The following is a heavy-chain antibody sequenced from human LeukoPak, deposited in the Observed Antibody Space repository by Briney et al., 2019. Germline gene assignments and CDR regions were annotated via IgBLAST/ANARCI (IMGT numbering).Heavy chain of an antibody. CDR3: AKNPFTSYTGYFDY. J-gene: IGHJ4*02. V-gene: IGHV3-23*01. Sequence: QAGGSLRLSCAASGFTFSSYAMSWVRQAPGKGLEWVSAISGSGGSTYYADSVKGRFTISRDNSKNTLYLQMSSLRAEDTAVYYCAKNPFTSYTGYFDYWGQGTLVTVSS. CDR2: ISGSGGST. CDR1: GFTFSSYA. D-gene: IGHD1-26*01.